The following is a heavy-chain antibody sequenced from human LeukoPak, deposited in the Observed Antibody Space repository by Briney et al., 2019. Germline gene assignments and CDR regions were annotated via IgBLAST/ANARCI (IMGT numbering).Heavy chain of an antibody. Sequence: SQTLSLTCTVSGGSISSGSYYWSWIRQPAGKGLEWIGRIYTSGSTNYNPSLKSRVTISVDTSKNQFSLKLSSVTAADTAVYYCARGSSGWYNLLDYWGQGTLVTVSS. D-gene: IGHD6-13*01. V-gene: IGHV4-61*02. CDR2: IYTSGST. CDR1: GGSISSGSYY. J-gene: IGHJ4*02. CDR3: ARGSSGWYNLLDY.